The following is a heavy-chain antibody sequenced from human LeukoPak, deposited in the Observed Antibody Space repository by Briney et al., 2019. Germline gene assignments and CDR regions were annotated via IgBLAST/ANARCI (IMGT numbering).Heavy chain of an antibody. CDR2: IRYDGSNK. CDR1: GFTSSSYG. D-gene: IGHD4-17*01. V-gene: IGHV3-30*02. J-gene: IGHJ3*02. CDR3: ANSQGYGDYVDAFDI. Sequence: GGSLRLSCAASGFTSSSYGIHWVRQAPGKGLEWVAFIRYDGSNKYYADSVKGRFTISRDNSKNTLYLQMNSLRAEDTAVYYCANSQGYGDYVDAFDIWGQGTMVTVSS.